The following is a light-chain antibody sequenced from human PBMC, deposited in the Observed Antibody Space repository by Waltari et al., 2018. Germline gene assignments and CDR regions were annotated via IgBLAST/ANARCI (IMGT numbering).Light chain of an antibody. J-gene: IGKJ3*01. CDR3: QHRSNWPGFT. CDR2: DAS. CDR1: QSLRSS. V-gene: IGKV3-11*01. Sequence: ELVLPQSPATRAVSPGESATLSSRASQSLRSSLAWYPQKPGQAPMLLPYDASNRATGIPDRFSGSGSGTDFTLTISSLEPEDFAIYYCQHRSNWPGFTFGPGTKVDIK.